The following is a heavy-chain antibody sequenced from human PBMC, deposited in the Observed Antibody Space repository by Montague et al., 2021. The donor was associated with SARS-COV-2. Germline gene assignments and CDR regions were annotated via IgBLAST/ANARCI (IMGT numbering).Heavy chain of an antibody. CDR3: ARVRYYGSGTSLGMDV. Sequence: SETLSLTCAVYGGSFSGYYWSWIRQPPGKGLEWIGEINHSGSTNYDPSLKSRVTISVETSKNQFSLKLSSVTAAAMAVYYCARVRYYGSGTSLGMDVWGQGTTVTVSS. CDR1: GGSFSGYY. J-gene: IGHJ6*02. CDR2: INHSGST. V-gene: IGHV4-34*01. D-gene: IGHD3-10*01.